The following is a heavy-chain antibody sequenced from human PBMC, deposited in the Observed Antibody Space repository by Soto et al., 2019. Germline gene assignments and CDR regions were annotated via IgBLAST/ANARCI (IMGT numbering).Heavy chain of an antibody. Sequence: SATLCLTCTVCGGSISSYYWSWIRQPPGKGLEWIGYIYYSGSTNYNPSLKSRVTISVDTSKNQFSLKLSSVTAADTAVYYCARHTTATYVDYWGQATLVTVSS. CDR3: ARHTTATYVDY. CDR1: GGSISSYY. CDR2: IYYSGST. V-gene: IGHV4-59*01. D-gene: IGHD1-1*01. J-gene: IGHJ4*02.